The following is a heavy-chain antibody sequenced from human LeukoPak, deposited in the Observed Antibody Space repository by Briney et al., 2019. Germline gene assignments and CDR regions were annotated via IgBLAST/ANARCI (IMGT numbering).Heavy chain of an antibody. J-gene: IGHJ2*01. CDR2: ISSGSSYT. Sequence: PGGSLRLSCAASRFTFNIYSMNWVRQAPGKGPEWVSSISSGSSYTYYADSVKGRFTISRDNAKNSLYLQMNSLRAEDTAVYYCARGLGLRTGNWYFDLWGRGTLVTVSS. V-gene: IGHV3-21*01. D-gene: IGHD1-1*01. CDR1: RFTFNIYS. CDR3: ARGLGLRTGNWYFDL.